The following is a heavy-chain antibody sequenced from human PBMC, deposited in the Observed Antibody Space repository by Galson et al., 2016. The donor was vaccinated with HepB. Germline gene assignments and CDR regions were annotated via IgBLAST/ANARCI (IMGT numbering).Heavy chain of an antibody. CDR3: ARRLDSSGEPCFDY. D-gene: IGHD1-26*01. Sequence: PALVKPTQTLTLTCTVSGQSLQDSKVGVGWIRQPPGKAPEWLGIIYWDDDRRYGPSLKNRISIAQDMSKNEVVLTLANVETGDTGTYYCARRLDSSGEPCFDYWGQGILVTVAS. CDR2: IYWDDDR. CDR1: GQSLQDSKVG. V-gene: IGHV2-5*05. J-gene: IGHJ4*02.